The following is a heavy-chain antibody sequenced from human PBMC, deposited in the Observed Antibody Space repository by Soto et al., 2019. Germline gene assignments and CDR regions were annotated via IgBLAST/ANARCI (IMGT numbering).Heavy chain of an antibody. CDR3: ARERSRYDRSGYYRPDY. Sequence: ASVKVSCKASGDTFSSYAISWVRQAPGQGLEWMGGIIPILGTPNYAQKFQGGVTITADKSTSTAYMELSSLRSEDTAVYYCARERSRYDRSGYYRPDYWGQGTQVTVSS. J-gene: IGHJ4*02. CDR2: IIPILGTP. CDR1: GDTFSSYA. V-gene: IGHV1-69*10. D-gene: IGHD3-22*01.